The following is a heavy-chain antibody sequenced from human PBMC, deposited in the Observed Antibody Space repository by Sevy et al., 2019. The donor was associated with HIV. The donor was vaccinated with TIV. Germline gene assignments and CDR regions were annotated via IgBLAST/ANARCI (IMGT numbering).Heavy chain of an antibody. CDR2: ITSGGAT. Sequence: GGSLRLSCAASGLSFTTNGMSWVRQAPGKGLEWVAGITSGGATYYADSVKGRLTVSGDNSKETLYLLLNSLRADDTAVFYCAGGHTPMITDLDYWGQGTLVTVSS. J-gene: IGHJ4*02. CDR1: GLSFTTNG. D-gene: IGHD3-16*01. CDR3: AGGHTPMITDLDY. V-gene: IGHV3-23*01.